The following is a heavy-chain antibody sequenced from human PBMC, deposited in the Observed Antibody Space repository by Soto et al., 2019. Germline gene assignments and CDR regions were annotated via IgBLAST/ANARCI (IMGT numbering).Heavy chain of an antibody. J-gene: IGHJ4*02. Sequence: SETLSLTCTVSGGSISSSSYYWGWIRQPPGKGLEWIGSIYYSGSTYYNPSLKSRVTISVDTSKNQFSLKLSSVTAADTAVYYCARNGAVARDFDYWGQGTLVTVSS. CDR1: GGSISSSSYY. CDR3: ARNGAVARDFDY. D-gene: IGHD6-19*01. CDR2: IYYSGST. V-gene: IGHV4-39*01.